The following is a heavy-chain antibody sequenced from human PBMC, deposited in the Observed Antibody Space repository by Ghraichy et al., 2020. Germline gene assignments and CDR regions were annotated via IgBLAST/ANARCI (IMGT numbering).Heavy chain of an antibody. V-gene: IGHV4-34*01. CDR2: INHSGST. J-gene: IGHJ5*02. CDR3: ARGFKAAAGGRPPSNRTGPDNWFDP. CDR1: GGSFSGYY. Sequence: SETLSLTCAVYGGSFSGYYWSWIRQPPGKGLEWIGEINHSGSTNYNPSLKSRVTISVDTSKNQFSLKLSSVTAADTAVYYCARGFKAAAGGRPPSNRTGPDNWFDPWGQGTLVTVSS. D-gene: IGHD6-13*01.